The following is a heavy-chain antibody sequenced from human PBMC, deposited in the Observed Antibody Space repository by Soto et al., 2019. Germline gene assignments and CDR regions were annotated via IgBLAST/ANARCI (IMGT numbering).Heavy chain of an antibody. Sequence: QGQLGESGGGLAKPGGSLRLSCAASGFTFSDYYMSWIRQAPGKGLEWVSYISSSGTTIYYADSVKGRFTISRDNARNSRFLQMNSLRAEDTAVYYCAKGYVWGSYRPSMDVWGHGTTVTVSS. CDR1: GFTFSDYY. D-gene: IGHD3-16*02. J-gene: IGHJ6*02. V-gene: IGHV3-11*01. CDR3: AKGYVWGSYRPSMDV. CDR2: ISSSGTTI.